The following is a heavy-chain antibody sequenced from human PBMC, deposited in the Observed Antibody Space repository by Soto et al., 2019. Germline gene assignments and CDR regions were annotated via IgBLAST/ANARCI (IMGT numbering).Heavy chain of an antibody. CDR3: APPPLPTSY. CDR1: GFTFSSYG. V-gene: IGHV3-30*03. J-gene: IGHJ4*02. D-gene: IGHD4-4*01. CDR2: ISYYGSNK. Sequence: QVQLVESGGGVVQPGRSLRLSCAASGFTFSSYGMHWVRQAPGKGLEWVAVISYYGSNKYYADSVKGRFTISRDNAKNTPYLQMPSLRAQDTAVYYCAPPPLPTSYWGQGALVTLS.